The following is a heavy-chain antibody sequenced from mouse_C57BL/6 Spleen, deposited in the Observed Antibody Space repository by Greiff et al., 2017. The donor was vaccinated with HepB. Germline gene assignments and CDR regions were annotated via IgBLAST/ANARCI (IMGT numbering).Heavy chain of an antibody. V-gene: IGHV1-18*01. CDR2: INTNNGGT. CDR1: GYTFTDYN. CDR3: ARPSDGSCLFFDY. J-gene: IGHJ2*01. D-gene: IGHD3-2*02. Sequence: EVQLQQSGPELVKPGASVKIPCKASGYTFTDYNMDWVKQSPGKSLEWIGDINTNNGGTIYNQKFKGKATLTVDKSSSTAYMELRSLTSEDTVVYYCARPSDGSCLFFDYWGQSTTLTVSS.